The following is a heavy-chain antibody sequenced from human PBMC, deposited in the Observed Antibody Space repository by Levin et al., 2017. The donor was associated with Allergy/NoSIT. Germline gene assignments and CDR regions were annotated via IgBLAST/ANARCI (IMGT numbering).Heavy chain of an antibody. D-gene: IGHD3-22*01. Sequence: GGSLRLSCAASGFTFDDYAMHWVRQAPGKGLEWVSGISWNSGSIGYADSVKGRFTISRDNAKNSLYLQMNSLRAEDTALYYCAKVDSRSYYYDSSGYSDTDYFDYWGQGTLVTVSS. CDR2: ISWNSGSI. V-gene: IGHV3-9*01. CDR1: GFTFDDYA. CDR3: AKVDSRSYYYDSSGYSDTDYFDY. J-gene: IGHJ4*02.